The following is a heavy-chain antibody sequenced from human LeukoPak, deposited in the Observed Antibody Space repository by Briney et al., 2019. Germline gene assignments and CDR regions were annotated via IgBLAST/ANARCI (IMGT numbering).Heavy chain of an antibody. CDR2: INPNSGGT. CDR3: ARVLKIAAAGTAYFGH. Sequence: ASVKVSCKASGYTFTGYCMHWVRQAPGQGLEWMGWINPNSGGTNYAQKFQGRVTMTRDTSISTAYMELSRLRSDDTAVYYCARVLKIAAAGTAYFGHWGQGTLVTVSS. CDR1: GYTFTGYC. J-gene: IGHJ4*02. V-gene: IGHV1-2*02. D-gene: IGHD6-13*01.